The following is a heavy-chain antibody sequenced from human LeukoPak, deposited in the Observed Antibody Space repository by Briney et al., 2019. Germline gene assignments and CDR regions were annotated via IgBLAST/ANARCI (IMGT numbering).Heavy chain of an antibody. J-gene: IGHJ4*02. Sequence: GGSLRLSCAASGFTFSSYAMSWVRQAPGKGLEWVSAISGSGGSTYYADSVKGRFTISRDNSKNTLYLQMNSLTAEDTAVYYCAKGPLVPSATYFFAYWGQGTLVVVSS. D-gene: IGHD2-2*01. CDR3: AKGPLVPSATYFFAY. CDR2: ISGSGGST. V-gene: IGHV3-23*01. CDR1: GFTFSSYA.